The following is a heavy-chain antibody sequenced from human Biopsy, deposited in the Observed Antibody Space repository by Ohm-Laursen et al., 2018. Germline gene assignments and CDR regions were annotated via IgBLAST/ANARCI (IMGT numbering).Heavy chain of an antibody. D-gene: IGHD6-6*01. CDR2: MIPSSGKT. V-gene: IGHV1-8*02. J-gene: IGHJ5*02. CDR1: GYTFTGQY. Sequence: ASVKVSCKASGYTFTGQYLHWVRQARGQGLEWMGWMIPSSGKTGYAQRFQGRVTLTMNTSISTAYMELSGLRSEDTAVYFCARGYSRRVSIFEASIYWFDTWGQGTLVTVSS. CDR3: ARGYSRRVSIFEASIYWFDT.